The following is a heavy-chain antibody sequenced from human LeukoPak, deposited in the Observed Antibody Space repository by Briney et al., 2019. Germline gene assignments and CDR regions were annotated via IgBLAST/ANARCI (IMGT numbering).Heavy chain of an antibody. J-gene: IGHJ2*01. Sequence: SETLSLTCTVSSYSISSGYYWSWIRQSPGKGLEGIGNICYTGSTTYNPSHKSRVTISADTSKNQFSLKLSSVTAADTAVYYCAIDRGPEITMIGGVTVSYWYFDLWGRGTLVTVSS. V-gene: IGHV4-38-2*02. D-gene: IGHD3-10*01. CDR2: ICYTGST. CDR1: SYSISSGYY. CDR3: AIDRGPEITMIGGVTVSYWYFDL.